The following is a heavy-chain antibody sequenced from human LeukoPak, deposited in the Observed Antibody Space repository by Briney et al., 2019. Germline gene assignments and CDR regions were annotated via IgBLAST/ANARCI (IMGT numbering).Heavy chain of an antibody. Sequence: SETLSLTCAVYGGSFSGYYWSWIRQPPGKGMEWIGEINHSGSTNYNPSLKSRVTISVDTSKNQFSLKLSSVTAADTAVYYCARYEVLLSSWGQGTLVTVSS. V-gene: IGHV4-34*01. J-gene: IGHJ4*02. CDR2: INHSGST. CDR1: GGSFSGYY. D-gene: IGHD3-16*02. CDR3: ARYEVLLSS.